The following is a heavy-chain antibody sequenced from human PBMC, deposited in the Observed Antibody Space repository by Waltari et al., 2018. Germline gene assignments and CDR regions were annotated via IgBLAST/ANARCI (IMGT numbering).Heavy chain of an antibody. J-gene: IGHJ4*02. Sequence: EVQLVESGGGLVQPGGSLRLSCAASGFTFSSYAMSWVRQAPGKGLEWVSAISGSGVSTYYAESVEGRFTISRDNSKNTLYLQMNSLRAEDTAVYYCAKLLFLEWLLPFDYWGQGTLVTVSS. CDR2: ISGSGVST. CDR3: AKLLFLEWLLPFDY. CDR1: GFTFSSYA. V-gene: IGHV3-23*04. D-gene: IGHD3-3*01.